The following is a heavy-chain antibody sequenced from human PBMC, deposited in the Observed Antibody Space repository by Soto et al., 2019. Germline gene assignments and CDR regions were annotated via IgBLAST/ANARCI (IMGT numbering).Heavy chain of an antibody. CDR2: IYYSGST. Sequence: QVQLQESGPGLVKPSQTLSLTCTVSGGSISSGGYYWSWIRQHPGKGLEWIGYIYYSGSTYYNPSLKSRVTIAVDTSKNQFSLKLSSVTAADTAVYYCARDQRELPDGHAFDIWGQGTMVTVSS. D-gene: IGHD1-26*01. V-gene: IGHV4-31*03. CDR3: ARDQRELPDGHAFDI. J-gene: IGHJ3*02. CDR1: GGSISSGGYY.